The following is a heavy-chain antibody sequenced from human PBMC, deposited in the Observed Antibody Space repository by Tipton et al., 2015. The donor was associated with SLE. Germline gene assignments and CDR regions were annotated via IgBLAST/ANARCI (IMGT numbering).Heavy chain of an antibody. Sequence: QSGPEVKKPGASVKVSCKASGYTFTSYGITWVRQAPGQGLEWMGWISAYNANTNSAQKLQGRVTMTTDTSTNTAYMELRSLRSDDTAVYCCTRGGYQLLLPVYWGQGTLVTVSS. CDR1: GYTFTSYG. D-gene: IGHD2-2*01. CDR3: TRGGYQLLLPVY. V-gene: IGHV1-18*01. J-gene: IGHJ4*02. CDR2: ISAYNANT.